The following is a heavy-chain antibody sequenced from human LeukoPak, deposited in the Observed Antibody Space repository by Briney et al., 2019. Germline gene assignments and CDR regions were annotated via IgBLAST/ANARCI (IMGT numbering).Heavy chain of an antibody. CDR2: ILYSVST. CDR1: RGSLFRHL. Sequence: SETLSHTRTLPRGSLFRHLWSSIPAPLAGGGVWRGYILYSVSTNYNSSHKSLVTISVDTSKNQFSLKLSSVTAADTDIYFCARGFFSGATCYRSFFDYWGQGRLVSVCS. D-gene: IGHD2-15*01. V-gene: IGHV4-59*11. J-gene: IGHJ4*02. CDR3: ARGFFSGATCYRSFFDY.